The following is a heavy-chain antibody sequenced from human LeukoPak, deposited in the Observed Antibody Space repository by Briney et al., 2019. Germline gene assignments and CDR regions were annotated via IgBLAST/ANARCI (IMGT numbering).Heavy chain of an antibody. D-gene: IGHD4-17*01. CDR1: GVSFSTYY. V-gene: IGHV4-34*01. Sequence: PSETMSLTCDVSGVSFSTYYWSWIRQSPEKGMEWIGEVNHSGYTNYNPSLKGRVTISVDTSKNQFSLKLSSVTAADTAVYYCARQLYGSDYWGQGTLVTVSS. J-gene: IGHJ4*02. CDR3: ARQLYGSDY. CDR2: VNHSGYT.